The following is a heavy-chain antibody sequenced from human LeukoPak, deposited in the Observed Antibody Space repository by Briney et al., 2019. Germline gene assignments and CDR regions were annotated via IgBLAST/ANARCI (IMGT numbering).Heavy chain of an antibody. Sequence: SQTLSLTCTVSGGSISSGDYYWSWIRQPPGKGLEWIGYIYYSGSTYYNPSLKSRVTISVDTSKNQFSLKLSSVTAADTAVYYCRDGGYSYGYPGMDVWGQGTTVTVSS. CDR3: RDGGYSYGYPGMDV. CDR2: IYYSGST. CDR1: GGSISSGDYY. V-gene: IGHV4-30-4*01. J-gene: IGHJ6*02. D-gene: IGHD5-18*01.